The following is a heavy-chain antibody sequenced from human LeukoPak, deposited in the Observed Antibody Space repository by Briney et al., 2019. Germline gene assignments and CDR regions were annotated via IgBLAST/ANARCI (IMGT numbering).Heavy chain of an antibody. CDR1: GGSISSGSYY. CDR3: ARDSIGRGYYDSKNYFDY. D-gene: IGHD3-22*01. CDR2: IYHSGST. V-gene: IGHV4-39*07. Sequence: SETLSLTCTVSGGSISSGSYYWGWIRQPPGKGLEWIGSIYHSGSTDYNPSLKSRVTISVDTSKNQFSLKLSSVTAADTAVYYCARDSIGRGYYDSKNYFDYWGQGTLVTVSS. J-gene: IGHJ4*02.